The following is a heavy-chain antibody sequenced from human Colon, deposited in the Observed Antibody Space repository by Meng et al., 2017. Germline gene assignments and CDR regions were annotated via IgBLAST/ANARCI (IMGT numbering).Heavy chain of an antibody. D-gene: IGHD6-19*01. V-gene: IGHV4-39*01. CDR1: GGSISTSGYD. CDR2: IGHSGIT. Sequence: QVQLQESGPGLVKPSETLSLTGSATGGSISTSGYDWGWIRQPPGKGLEWIGSIGHSGITYYTPSLKSRVTVSIDTSKSQFSLKLTSVTAADTAVYYCVRSSAWVRTGFDPWGQGTLVTVSS. J-gene: IGHJ5*02. CDR3: VRSSAWVRTGFDP.